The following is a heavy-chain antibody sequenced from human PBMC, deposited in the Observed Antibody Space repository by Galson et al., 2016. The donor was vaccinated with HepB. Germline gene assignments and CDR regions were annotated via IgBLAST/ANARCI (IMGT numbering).Heavy chain of an antibody. CDR2: ISRGGGYI. V-gene: IGHV3-21*01. J-gene: IGHJ4*02. D-gene: IGHD5-18*01. CDR1: GFTFSSYW. Sequence: SLRLSCAASGFTFSSYWMTWVRQAPGRGLEWVSSISRGGGYIYYADSVQGRFTISRDNAKNSLYLQMNSLRAEDTAVYYCCVDTAMDYVFDYWGQGTLVTVSS. CDR3: CVDTAMDYVFDY.